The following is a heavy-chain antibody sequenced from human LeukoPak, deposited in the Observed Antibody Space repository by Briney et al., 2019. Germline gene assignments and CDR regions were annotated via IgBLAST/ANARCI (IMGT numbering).Heavy chain of an antibody. CDR3: ARDAGGGIAAAGHFDY. D-gene: IGHD6-13*01. CDR2: INPNSGGT. Sequence: ASVKVSCKASGYTFTGYYMHWVRQAPGPGLEWMGWINPNSGGTNYAQKFQGRVTMTRDTSISTAYMELSRLRSDDTAVYYCARDAGGGIAAAGHFDYWGQGTLVTVSS. V-gene: IGHV1-2*02. J-gene: IGHJ4*02. CDR1: GYTFTGYY.